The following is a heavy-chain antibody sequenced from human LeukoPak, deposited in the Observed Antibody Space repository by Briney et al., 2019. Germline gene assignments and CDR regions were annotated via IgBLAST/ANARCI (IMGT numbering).Heavy chain of an antibody. CDR3: ARGEIGYNSFDY. J-gene: IGHJ4*02. CDR2: IIPIFGTA. CDR1: GGTFSSYA. Sequence: SVKVSCKASGGTFSSYAISWVRQAPGQGLEWMGRIIPIFGTANYAQKFQGRVTITADKSTSTAYMELSSPRSEDTAVYYCARGEIGYNSFDYWGQGPLVTVSS. V-gene: IGHV1-69*06. D-gene: IGHD5-24*01.